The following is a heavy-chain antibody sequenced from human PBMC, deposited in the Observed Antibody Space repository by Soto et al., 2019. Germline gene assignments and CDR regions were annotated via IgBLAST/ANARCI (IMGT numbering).Heavy chain of an antibody. CDR1: GGSISSYC. CDR3: ARLVACSGGSCRFDP. Sequence: SETLSLTCTVSGGSISSYCWSWIRHPPGKGLEWIGSINYSGTTYYIASLKSRVTISIDTSKNQFSLRLNSVTAADTAVYYCARLVACSGGSCRFDPWGQGTLVTVSS. J-gene: IGHJ5*02. D-gene: IGHD2-15*01. CDR2: INYSGTT. V-gene: IGHV4-39*01.